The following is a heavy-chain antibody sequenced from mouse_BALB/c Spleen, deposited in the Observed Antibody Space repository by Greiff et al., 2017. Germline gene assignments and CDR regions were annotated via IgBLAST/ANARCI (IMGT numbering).Heavy chain of an antibody. J-gene: IGHJ2*01. CDR1: GYTFTSYV. V-gene: IGHV1-14*01. Sequence: SGPELVKPGASVKMSCKASGYTFTSYVMHWVKQKPGQGLEWIGYINPYNDGTKYNEKFKGKATLTSDKSSSTAYMELSSLTSEDSAVYYCARNYGSSQYYFDYWGQGTTLTVSS. CDR3: ARNYGSSQYYFDY. D-gene: IGHD1-1*01. CDR2: INPYNDGT.